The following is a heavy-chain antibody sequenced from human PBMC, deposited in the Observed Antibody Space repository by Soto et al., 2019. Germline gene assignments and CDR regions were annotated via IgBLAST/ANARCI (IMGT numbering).Heavy chain of an antibody. Sequence: EVQLVETGGGLIQPGGSLKLSCSVAGFTVSDSMSWVRQAPGKGLEFVSFIHSDGSTHYTDSVRGRFTISRDNSKNTLYLQMDRLRVDDTAVYFCARYASGPFDYWGQGTLVTVSS. D-gene: IGHD6-19*01. CDR1: GFTVSDS. J-gene: IGHJ4*02. V-gene: IGHV3-53*02. CDR3: ARYASGPFDY. CDR2: IHSDGST.